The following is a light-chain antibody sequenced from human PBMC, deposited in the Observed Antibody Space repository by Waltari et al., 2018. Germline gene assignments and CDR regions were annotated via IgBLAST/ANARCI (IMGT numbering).Light chain of an antibody. Sequence: EVVMTQSPATLSVSPGERATLSCRASPMVSTDLAWYQQRPGQGPRLLIYGTSTRATGFPARFRGSGSGTEFTLTISSLQSEDFAVYYCHQYGDRPPFTFGQGT. J-gene: IGKJ5*01. CDR2: GTS. CDR1: PMVSTD. V-gene: IGKV3-15*01. CDR3: HQYGDRPPFT.